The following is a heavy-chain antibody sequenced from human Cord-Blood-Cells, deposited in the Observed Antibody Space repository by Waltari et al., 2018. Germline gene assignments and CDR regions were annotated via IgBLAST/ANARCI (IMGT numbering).Heavy chain of an antibody. D-gene: IGHD3-3*01. CDR1: RGTSSSNA. V-gene: IGHV1-69*01. J-gene: IGHJ6*02. Sequence: QVQLVQSGAEVKKPASSAKLSCKASRGTSSSNAISWVRQAPGQGLEWMGGIIPIFGTANYAQKFQGRGTITAGESTSTAYMELSSLRSEDTAVYYCARSSKPIFGVVIIRDYYYYGMDVWGQGTTVTVSS. CDR3: ARSSKPIFGVVIIRDYYYYGMDV. CDR2: IIPIFGTA.